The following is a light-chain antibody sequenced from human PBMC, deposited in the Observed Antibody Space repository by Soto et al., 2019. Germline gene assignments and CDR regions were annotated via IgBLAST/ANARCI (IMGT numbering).Light chain of an antibody. CDR1: QTTSGKY. J-gene: IGKJ5*01. V-gene: IGKV3-20*01. Sequence: EIVLTQSPGTLSLSPGESATLSCRTSQTTSGKYLAWYQQRPGLAPRLLVYGASRRATGIPDRFRGSGSVTEFTLTISGLEPEDFAVYFCQHYGSSPPVTFGQGTRLDVK. CDR2: GAS. CDR3: QHYGSSPPVT.